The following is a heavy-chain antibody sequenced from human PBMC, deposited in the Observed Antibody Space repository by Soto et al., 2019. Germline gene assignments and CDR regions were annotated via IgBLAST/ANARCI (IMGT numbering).Heavy chain of an antibody. CDR3: AKVPELEPNYYYYGMDF. CDR1: GFTFSSYA. Sequence: GGSLRLSCAASGFTFSSYAMSWVRQAPGKGLEWVSAISGSGGSTYYADSVKGRFTISRDNSKNTLYLQMNSLRAEDTAVYYCAKVPELEPNYYYYGMDFWGQGTTVTVSS. J-gene: IGHJ6*02. D-gene: IGHD1-1*01. CDR2: ISGSGGST. V-gene: IGHV3-23*01.